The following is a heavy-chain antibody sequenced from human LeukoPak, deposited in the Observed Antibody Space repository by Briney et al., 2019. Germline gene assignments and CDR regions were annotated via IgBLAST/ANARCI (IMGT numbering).Heavy chain of an antibody. J-gene: IGHJ3*02. CDR1: GFTFSSYW. CDR3: ARGPTIGEMATISDAFDI. CDR2: IKQDGSEK. V-gene: IGHV3-7*01. Sequence: GGSLRLSCAASGFTFSSYWMSWVRQAPGKGLEWVANIKQDGSEKYYVDSVKGRFTISRDNAKNSLYLQMNSLRAEDTAVYYCARGPTIGEMATISDAFDIWGQGTMVTVSS. D-gene: IGHD5-24*01.